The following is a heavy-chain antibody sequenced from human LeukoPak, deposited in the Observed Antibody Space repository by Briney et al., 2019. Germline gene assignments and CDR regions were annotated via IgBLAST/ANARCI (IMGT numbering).Heavy chain of an antibody. V-gene: IGHV4-30-2*01. CDR1: GGSISSGGYS. CDR3: ARLASPHYYDSSGYYLWYFDY. D-gene: IGHD3-22*01. Sequence: PSQTLSLTCVVSGGSISSGGYSWSWIRQPPVKGLEWIGYIYHSGSTYYNPSLKSRVTISVDRSKNQFSLKLSSVTAADTAVYYCARLASPHYYDSSGYYLWYFDYWGQGTLVTVSS. CDR2: IYHSGST. J-gene: IGHJ4*02.